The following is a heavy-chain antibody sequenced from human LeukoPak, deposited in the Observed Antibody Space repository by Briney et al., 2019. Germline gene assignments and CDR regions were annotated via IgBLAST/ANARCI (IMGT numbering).Heavy chain of an antibody. CDR1: GGSFSGYY. J-gene: IGHJ4*01. V-gene: IGHV4-34*01. Sequence: SETLSLTCAVYGGSFSGYYWSWIRQPPGQGLDSIGEINHSGSTNSNPSLKPRVTISVDTSKNQFSLQLNSVTAADTAVYYCARLSHDGSGNRPDYWGQGTLVTVSS. D-gene: IGHD3-22*01. CDR3: ARLSHDGSGNRPDY. CDR2: INHSGST.